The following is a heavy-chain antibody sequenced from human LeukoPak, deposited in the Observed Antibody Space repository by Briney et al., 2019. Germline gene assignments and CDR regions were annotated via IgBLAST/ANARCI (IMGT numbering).Heavy chain of an antibody. CDR1: GYTFTGYY. V-gene: IGHV1-2*06. Sequence: ASVKVSCKASGYTFTGYYMHWVRQAPGQGLEWMGRINPNSGGTNYAQKFQGRVTMTRDTSISTAYMELSRLRSDDTAVYYCARTTYDFWSGYYFDYWGQGTLVTVSS. D-gene: IGHD3-3*01. CDR2: INPNSGGT. CDR3: ARTTYDFWSGYYFDY. J-gene: IGHJ4*02.